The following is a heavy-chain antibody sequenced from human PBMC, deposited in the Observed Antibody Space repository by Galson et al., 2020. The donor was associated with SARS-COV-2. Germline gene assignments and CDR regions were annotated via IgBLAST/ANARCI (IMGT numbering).Heavy chain of an antibody. J-gene: IGHJ4*02. CDR3: ARGGEWELPYYFDY. Sequence: GSLRLSCAASGFTFSNYVLHWVRQAPGKGPEWVAVISSDGSNSFYADSLKGRFTISRDTSKSTLYLQMHSLRAEDTAVYYCARGGEWELPYYFDYWGQGTLVTVSS. CDR2: ISSDGSNS. CDR1: GFTFSNYV. V-gene: IGHV3-30*04. D-gene: IGHD1-26*01.